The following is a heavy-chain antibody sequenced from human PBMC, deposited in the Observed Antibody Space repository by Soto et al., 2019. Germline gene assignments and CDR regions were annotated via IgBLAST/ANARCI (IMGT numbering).Heavy chain of an antibody. V-gene: IGHV3-9*01. CDR2: ISWNSGSI. CDR3: AAHGVY. D-gene: IGHD3-10*01. Sequence: EVQLVESGGGLVQPGRSLRLSCAASGFTFDDYAMHWVRQAPGNGLEWVSGISWNSGSIGYADSVKGRFTISRDNAKNSLYLQMNSLRAEDTALYYCAAHGVYWGQGTLVTVSS. J-gene: IGHJ4*02. CDR1: GFTFDDYA.